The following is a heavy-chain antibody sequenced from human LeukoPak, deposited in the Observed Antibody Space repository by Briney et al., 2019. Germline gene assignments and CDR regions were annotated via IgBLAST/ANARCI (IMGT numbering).Heavy chain of an antibody. V-gene: IGHV3-23*01. D-gene: IGHD2-15*01. J-gene: IGHJ4*02. CDR2: ISGSGGST. Sequence: GGSLRLSCAASGFTFSSYAMSWVRQAPGKGLEWVSAISGSGGSTYYADSVKGRFTISRDNSKNTLYLQTNSLRAEDTAVYYCAKDQSEGYNFDYWGQGTLVTVSS. CDR1: GFTFSSYA. CDR3: AKDQSEGYNFDY.